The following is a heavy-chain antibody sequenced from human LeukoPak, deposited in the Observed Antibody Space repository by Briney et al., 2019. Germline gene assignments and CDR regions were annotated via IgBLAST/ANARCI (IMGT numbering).Heavy chain of an antibody. CDR3: ARDTSPGSGSYSFDY. J-gene: IGHJ4*02. Sequence: GGSLRLSCAASGFIVSRNYMSWVRQAPGKGLECVSFIYSGGGTDYADSVKGRFTISRDNSENTLYLQMNSLRAEDTAVYYCARDTSPGSGSYSFDYWGQGTLVTVSS. D-gene: IGHD3-10*01. CDR1: GFIVSRNY. V-gene: IGHV3-53*05. CDR2: IYSGGGT.